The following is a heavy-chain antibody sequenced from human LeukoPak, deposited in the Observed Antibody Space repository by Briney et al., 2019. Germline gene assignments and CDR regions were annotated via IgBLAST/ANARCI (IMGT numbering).Heavy chain of an antibody. J-gene: IGHJ4*02. D-gene: IGHD3-22*01. CDR1: GYTFTGYY. CDR3: ARDNQYYYDSSGYLGDY. Sequence: GASVKVSCKASGYTFTGYYMHWVRQAPGQGLEWMGRINPNSGGTNYAQKFQGRVTMTRDTSINTAYMELSRLRSDDTAVYYCARDNQYYYDSSGYLGDYWGQGTLVTVSS. V-gene: IGHV1-2*06. CDR2: INPNSGGT.